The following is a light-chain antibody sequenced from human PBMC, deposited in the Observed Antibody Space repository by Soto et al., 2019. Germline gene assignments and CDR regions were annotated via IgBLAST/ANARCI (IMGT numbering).Light chain of an antibody. Sequence: DLQMTQSPSSLSASVGDRVTITCRASQGIRNDIGWYQQKPGKAPKRLIYAASSLQSGVPSRFSGSGFGTEFTLTISSLQPVDFATYYCQQHNISPWTFGQGTKVEIK. J-gene: IGKJ1*01. V-gene: IGKV1-17*01. CDR3: QQHNISPWT. CDR1: QGIRND. CDR2: AAS.